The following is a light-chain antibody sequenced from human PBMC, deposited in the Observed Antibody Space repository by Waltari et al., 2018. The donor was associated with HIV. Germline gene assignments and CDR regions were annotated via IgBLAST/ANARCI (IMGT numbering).Light chain of an antibody. CDR3: AAWDDSLDGVV. V-gene: IGLV1-44*01. CDR2: SNA. J-gene: IGLJ1*01. Sequence: QSVLTQPPSASGTPGQRVTISCSGSSSNIGSNTVNWYQQVPGTAPKLLTYSNAQRPPGVPDRFSGSKAGTSAALAISGLQSEDEADYDCAAWDDSLDGVVFGTGTKVTVL. CDR1: SSNIGSNT.